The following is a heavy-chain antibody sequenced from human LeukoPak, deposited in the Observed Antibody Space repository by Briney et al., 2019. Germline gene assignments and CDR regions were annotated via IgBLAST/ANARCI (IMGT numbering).Heavy chain of an antibody. CDR1: GFTFSSYW. CDR2: IKQDGSEK. V-gene: IGHV3-7*01. J-gene: IGHJ4*02. Sequence: GGSLRLSCAASGFTFSSYWMSWVRQAPGKGLEGVDNIKQDGSEKYYVDSVKGRFTISRDNAKNSLYLQMNSLRAEDTAVYYCARDKTHCTNGVCYTKYYFDYWGQGTLVTVSS. D-gene: IGHD2-8*01. CDR3: ARDKTHCTNGVCYTKYYFDY.